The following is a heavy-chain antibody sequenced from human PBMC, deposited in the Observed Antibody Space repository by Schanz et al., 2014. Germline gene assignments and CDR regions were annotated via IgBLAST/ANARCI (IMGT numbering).Heavy chain of an antibody. Sequence: EVQLVESGGGLVQPGGSLRLSCAASGFTFSDYSMNWVRQAPGKGPEWVSYIRSSSTPIYYADSVKGRFTISRDNSKNTVYIQMNSLRAEDTAVYYCARGGPAYYFDDWGQGTLVTVSS. V-gene: IGHV3-48*01. J-gene: IGHJ4*02. CDR1: GFTFSDYS. CDR3: ARGGPAYYFDD. CDR2: IRSSSTPI.